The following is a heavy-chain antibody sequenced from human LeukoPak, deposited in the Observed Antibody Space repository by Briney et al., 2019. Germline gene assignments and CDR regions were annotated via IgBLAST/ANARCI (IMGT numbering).Heavy chain of an antibody. CDR1: GYTFTGYW. CDR3: ASAGGLITIFGVRSGLLVDS. J-gene: IGHJ4*02. D-gene: IGHD3-3*01. V-gene: IGHV1-2*02. CDR2: INPNSGGT. Sequence: GASVKVSCKAFGYTFTGYWMHWVRQAPGQGLEWMGWINPNSGGTNYAQQFQGRVTMTRDTSISTAYMELTRLRSDDTAVYYCASAGGLITIFGVRSGLLVDSWGQGILFTVSS.